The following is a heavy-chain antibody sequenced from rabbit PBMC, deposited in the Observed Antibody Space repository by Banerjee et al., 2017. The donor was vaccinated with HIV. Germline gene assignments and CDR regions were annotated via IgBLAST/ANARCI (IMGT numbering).Heavy chain of an antibody. Sequence: QEQLEESGGDLVKPGASLTLTCTASGFSFSSSYYMCWVRQAPGKGLEWIGCIYTGSSGSTYYASWAKGRFTISKTSSTTVTLQMTSLTAADTATYFCARWYSSGWGAWDYFNLWGPGTLVTVS. CDR1: GFSFSSSYY. CDR2: IYTGSSGST. CDR3: ARWYSSGWGAWDYFNL. J-gene: IGHJ4*01. V-gene: IGHV1S45*01. D-gene: IGHD4-1*01.